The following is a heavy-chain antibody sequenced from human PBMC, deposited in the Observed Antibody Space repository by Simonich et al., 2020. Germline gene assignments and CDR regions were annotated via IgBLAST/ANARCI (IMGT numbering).Heavy chain of an antibody. J-gene: IGHJ2*01. Sequence: VVQPGRSLRLSCAASGFTFSSYAVHWVRQAQGKGLEWVAVISYDGSNKYYADSVKGRFTISRDNSKNTLYLQMNSLRAEDTAVYYCARGWTIYWYFDLWGRGTLVTVSS. D-gene: IGHD2-21*01. V-gene: IGHV3-30*07. CDR2: ISYDGSNK. CDR1: GFTFSSYA. CDR3: ARGWTIYWYFDL.